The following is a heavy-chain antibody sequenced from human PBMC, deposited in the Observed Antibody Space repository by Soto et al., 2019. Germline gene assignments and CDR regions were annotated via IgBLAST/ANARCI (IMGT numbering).Heavy chain of an antibody. D-gene: IGHD4-4*01. CDR1: GFTFSSYA. J-gene: IGHJ6*02. V-gene: IGHV3-23*01. CDR2: ISGGGGST. Sequence: GGSLRLSCAASGFTFSSYAMSWVRQAPGKGLEWVSAISGGGGSTYYADSVKGRFTISRDNSKNTLYLQMNSLRAEDTAVYYCAKDPGYSNYYGIDVWGQGTTVTVSS. CDR3: AKDPGYSNYYGIDV.